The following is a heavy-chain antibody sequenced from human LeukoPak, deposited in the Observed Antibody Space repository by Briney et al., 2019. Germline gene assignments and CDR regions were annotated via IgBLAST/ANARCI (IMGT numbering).Heavy chain of an antibody. D-gene: IGHD2-2*01. CDR1: GFTSSSYG. V-gene: IGHV3-30*02. CDR3: AKDPMPPKAGFYP. CDR2: IRHDGSNK. J-gene: IGHJ5*02. Sequence: GGSLRLSCAASGFTSSSYGMHWVCQTLGEGLEWGGFIRHDGSNKYYADSVKGRFTISRDNSKNTLYLQMNSLRAEDTAVYYCAKDPMPPKAGFYPCGQGTLVTVSS.